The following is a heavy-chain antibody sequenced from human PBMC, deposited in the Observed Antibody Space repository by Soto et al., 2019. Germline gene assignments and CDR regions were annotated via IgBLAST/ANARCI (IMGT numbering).Heavy chain of an antibody. J-gene: IGHJ4*02. CDR2: ISGSGGST. V-gene: IGHV3-23*01. D-gene: IGHD3-10*01. Sequence: GGSLRLSCAASGFTFSSYAMSWVRQAPGKGLEWVSAISGSGGSTYYADSVKGRFTISRDNSKNTLYLQMNSLRAEDTAVYYCAKMRYYGSGSYYNGPLFDYWGQGTLVTVSS. CDR3: AKMRYYGSGSYYNGPLFDY. CDR1: GFTFSSYA.